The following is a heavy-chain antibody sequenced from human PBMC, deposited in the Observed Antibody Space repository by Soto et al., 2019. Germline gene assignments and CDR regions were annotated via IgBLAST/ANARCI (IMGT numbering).Heavy chain of an antibody. CDR2: IYYSGST. J-gene: IGHJ4*02. CDR1: GGSISSGGYY. V-gene: IGHV4-31*03. Sequence: QVQLQESGPGLVKPSQTLSLTCTVSGGSISSGGYYWNWIRQHPGKGLEWIGYIYYSGSTYYNPSLKSRITISVDTSKNQCSLKLNSVTAADTAVYYCARGITMVRGVGLFYFDYWGQGTLVTVSS. D-gene: IGHD3-10*01. CDR3: ARGITMVRGVGLFYFDY.